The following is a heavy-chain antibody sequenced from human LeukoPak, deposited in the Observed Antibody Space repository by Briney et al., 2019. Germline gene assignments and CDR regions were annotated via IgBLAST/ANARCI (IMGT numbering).Heavy chain of an antibody. CDR2: IYHSGST. CDR1: GYSISSGYY. V-gene: IGHV4-38-2*02. J-gene: IGHJ4*02. Sequence: SSETLSLTCTVSGYSISSGYYWGWIRQPPGKGLEWIGSIYHSGSTYYNPSLKSRVTISVDTSKNQFSLKLSSVTAADTAVYYCARGGGSYYRYYFDCWGQGTLVTVSS. D-gene: IGHD1-26*01. CDR3: ARGGGSYYRYYFDC.